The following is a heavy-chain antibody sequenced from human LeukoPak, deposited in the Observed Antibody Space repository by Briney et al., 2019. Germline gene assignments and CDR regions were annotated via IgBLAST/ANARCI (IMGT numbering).Heavy chain of an antibody. V-gene: IGHV3-23*01. D-gene: IGHD5-18*01. J-gene: IGHJ4*02. Sequence: GGSLRLSCAASGFTFSSYAMSWVRQAPGKGLEWVSAISGSGGSTYYADSVKGRFTISRDNSRNTLYLQMNSLRAEDTAVYYCAKNFIRGYSYGSIDYWGQGTLVSVSS. CDR2: ISGSGGST. CDR1: GFTFSSYA. CDR3: AKNFIRGYSYGSIDY.